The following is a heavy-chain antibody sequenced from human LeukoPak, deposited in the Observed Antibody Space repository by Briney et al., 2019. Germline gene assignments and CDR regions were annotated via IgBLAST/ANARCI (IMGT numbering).Heavy chain of an antibody. Sequence: TGGSLRLSCAASGFTFSSYATSWVRQAPGKGLEWVSGISGSGGNTYYAGSVKGRFTISRDNSKNTLYLQMNSLRVEDTAVYYCAKGGLRLAFDIWGQGTMVTVSS. J-gene: IGHJ3*02. V-gene: IGHV3-23*01. D-gene: IGHD5-12*01. CDR3: AKGGLRLAFDI. CDR2: ISGSGGNT. CDR1: GFTFSSYA.